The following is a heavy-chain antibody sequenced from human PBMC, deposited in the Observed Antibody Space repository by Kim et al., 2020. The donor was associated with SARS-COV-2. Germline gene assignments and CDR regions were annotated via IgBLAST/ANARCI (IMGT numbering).Heavy chain of an antibody. V-gene: IGHV3-73*01. CDR2: IRSKANSYAT. J-gene: IGHJ5*02. D-gene: IGHD6-19*01. Sequence: GGSLRLSCAASGFTFSGSAMHWVRQASGKGLEWVGRIRSKANSYATAIAASVKGRFTISRDDSKNTAYLQMNSLKTEDTAVYYCTRLSRDSSGGWFDPWGQGTLVTVSS. CDR1: GFTFSGSA. CDR3: TRLSRDSSGGWFDP.